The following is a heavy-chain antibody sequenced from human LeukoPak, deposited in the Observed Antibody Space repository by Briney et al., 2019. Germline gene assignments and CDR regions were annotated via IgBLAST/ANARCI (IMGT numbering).Heavy chain of an antibody. V-gene: IGHV4-34*01. Sequence: SETLSLTCAVYGGSFSGYYWSWIRQPPRKGLEWIGENNHRLSTNYNPSLSSRITVSVHTSKNQLSLKLSSVTATDTAVYYCARQLLVSPLFDYWGQGTLVTVSS. CDR1: GGSFSGYY. CDR2: NNHRLST. CDR3: ARQLLVSPLFDY. J-gene: IGHJ4*02. D-gene: IGHD6-19*01.